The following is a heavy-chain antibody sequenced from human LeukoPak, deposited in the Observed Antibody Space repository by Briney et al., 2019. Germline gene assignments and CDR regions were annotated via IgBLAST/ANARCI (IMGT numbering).Heavy chain of an antibody. V-gene: IGHV3-49*04. J-gene: IGHJ6*03. CDR2: IRSKAYGGTT. Sequence: GGSLRLSCTASGFTFGDYAMSWVRQAPGKGLEWVGFIRSKAYGGTTEYAASVKGRFTISRDDSKSIAYLQMNSLKTEDTAVYYCTRDKRGQLWFGELYPYYYYYMDVWGKGTTVTVSS. CDR1: GFTFGDYA. D-gene: IGHD3-10*01. CDR3: TRDKRGQLWFGELYPYYYYYMDV.